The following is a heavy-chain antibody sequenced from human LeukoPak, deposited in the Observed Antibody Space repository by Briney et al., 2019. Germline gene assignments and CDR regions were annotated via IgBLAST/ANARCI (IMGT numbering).Heavy chain of an antibody. J-gene: IGHJ5*02. V-gene: IGHV3-23*01. CDR1: GFTFSTYA. CDR2: ISGSGGST. CDR3: AKSTSIFSPNWFDP. Sequence: GGPLRLPGAASGFTFSTYAMSGVRQAPGRGLEGVPAISGSGGSTYYADSVKGRFTISRDNSKNTLYLQMNSLRAEDTAVYYCAKSTSIFSPNWFDPWGQGTLVTVSS. D-gene: IGHD2-21*01.